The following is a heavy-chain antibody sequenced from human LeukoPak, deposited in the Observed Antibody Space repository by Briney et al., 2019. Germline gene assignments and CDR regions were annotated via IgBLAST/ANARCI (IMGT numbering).Heavy chain of an antibody. CDR1: GGSISSYY. Sequence: PSETLSLTCTVSGGSISSYYWSWIRQSPGKGLERIGYIYYSGITNYNPSLKNRGTISVDTSKNQFSLKLSSVTAADTAVYYCASDYGSGSYRFDFWGQGTLVSVSS. V-gene: IGHV4-59*01. CDR2: IYYSGIT. J-gene: IGHJ4*02. CDR3: ASDYGSGSYRFDF. D-gene: IGHD3-10*01.